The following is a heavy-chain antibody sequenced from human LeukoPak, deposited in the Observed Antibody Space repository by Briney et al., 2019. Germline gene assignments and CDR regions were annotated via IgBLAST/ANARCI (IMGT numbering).Heavy chain of an antibody. CDR1: GFTFSSYW. CDR2: ISGDGTT. Sequence: PGGSLRLSCAASGFTFSSYWMHWARQPPGKGLVWVSRISGDGTTTYADSVKGRFTISRDNAKNTLLLQMNSLRAEDTAVYYRARRNPELGKSYDYWGQGTLVTVSS. J-gene: IGHJ4*02. D-gene: IGHD7-27*01. V-gene: IGHV3-74*01. CDR3: ARRNPELGKSYDY.